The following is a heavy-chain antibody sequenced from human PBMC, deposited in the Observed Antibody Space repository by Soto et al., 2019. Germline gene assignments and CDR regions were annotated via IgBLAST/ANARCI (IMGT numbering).Heavy chain of an antibody. J-gene: IGHJ6*02. V-gene: IGHV6-1*01. CDR1: GDSVSSNSAG. CDR3: ARAGCSSSSCYTYYYYGMDV. Sequence: PSQTLSLPCAISGDSVSSNSAGWNWIRQSPSRGLEWLGRTYYRSKWYNDYAVSVESRITINPDTSKNQFSLQLNSVTHEDTAVYYCARAGCSSSSCYTYYYYGMDVWGQGTTVTVSS. D-gene: IGHD2-2*02. CDR2: TYYRSKWYN.